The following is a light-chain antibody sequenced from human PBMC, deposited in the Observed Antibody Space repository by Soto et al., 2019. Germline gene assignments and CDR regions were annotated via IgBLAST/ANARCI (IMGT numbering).Light chain of an antibody. CDR2: VSS. J-gene: IGKJ5*01. CDR3: QNYSSAPLT. Sequence: DIQMTQSPSSLSASVGDRVTITCRSSQGINNYLAWYQQKPGQVPKLLIYVSSTLQSGVPSRFSGRGSGTDFSLSISSLQPEDVALYDCQNYSSAPLTVGQGTGLDIK. CDR1: QGINNY. V-gene: IGKV1-27*01.